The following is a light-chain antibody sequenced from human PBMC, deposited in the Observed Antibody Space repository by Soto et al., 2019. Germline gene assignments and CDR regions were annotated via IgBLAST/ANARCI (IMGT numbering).Light chain of an antibody. V-gene: IGLV2-23*01. CDR2: EGS. Sequence: QSVLTQPASVSGSPGQSITISCTGTSSDVGNYNLVSWYQQHPGKAPKLMIYEGSKRPSGVSNRFSGSKSDNTASLTISGLQAEEEAHYYCCSYARGSTYVFGTGTKVTVL. J-gene: IGLJ1*01. CDR1: SSDVGNYNL. CDR3: CSYARGSTYV.